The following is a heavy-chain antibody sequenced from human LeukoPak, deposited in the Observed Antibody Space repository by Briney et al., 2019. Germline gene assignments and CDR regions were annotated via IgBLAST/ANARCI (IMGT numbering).Heavy chain of an antibody. D-gene: IGHD4-23*01. J-gene: IGHJ5*02. CDR1: GGSISSSNW. CDR3: ARSLRWPSNWFDP. V-gene: IGHV4-4*02. Sequence: SETLSLTCAVSGGSISSSNWWSWVRQPPGKGLEWIGEIYHSGSTNYNPSLKSRVTISVDKSKNQFSLKLGSVTAADTAVYYCARSLRWPSNWFDPWGQGTLVTVSS. CDR2: IYHSGST.